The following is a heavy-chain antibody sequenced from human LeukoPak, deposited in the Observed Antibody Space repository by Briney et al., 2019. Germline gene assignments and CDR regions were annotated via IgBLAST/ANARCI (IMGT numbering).Heavy chain of an antibody. CDR1: GFTFSSYG. V-gene: IGHV3-23*01. J-gene: IGHJ4*02. CDR3: VIWGDYDVLTGYYVPDY. Sequence: GGSLRLSCAASGFTFSSYGMHWVRQAPGKGLEWVSAITGSGTNTYYADSLKGRFTISRDNSKNTVFLQMNSLRHEDTAIYYCVIWGDYDVLTGYYVPDYWGQGTLVTVSS. CDR2: ITGSGTNT. D-gene: IGHD3-9*01.